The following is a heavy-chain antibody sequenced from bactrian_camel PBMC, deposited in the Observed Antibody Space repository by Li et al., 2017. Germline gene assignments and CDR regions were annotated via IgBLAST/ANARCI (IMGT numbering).Heavy chain of an antibody. V-gene: IGHV3S60*01. Sequence: QVQLVESGGGSVQPGGSLELSRLASGSTTDNMSMGFFRQAPGKEREAVAMIGDGTKYYNDFVKGRFSISRDNAKSAVYLQMGSLTVEDSAVYYCAADRYCRGGLVLHVAGYNYWGQGTQVTVS. J-gene: IGHJ4*01. CDR1: GSTTDNMS. CDR2: IGDGTK. D-gene: IGHD7*01. CDR3: AADRYCRGGLVLHVAGYNY.